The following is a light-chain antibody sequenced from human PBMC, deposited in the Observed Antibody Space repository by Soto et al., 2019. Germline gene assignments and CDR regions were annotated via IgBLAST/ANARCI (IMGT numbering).Light chain of an antibody. CDR1: QGINDY. CDR2: SAS. CDR3: HQYKTFPLT. V-gene: IGKV1-16*01. Sequence: DIQMTQSPSSLSASVGDRVTITCRASQGINDYLGRFQQTPGKPPRSLIYSASILESGVPSRFSGSGSGTDFTLTISSLQPEDFATYYCHQYKTFPLTFGGGTKVEI. J-gene: IGKJ4*01.